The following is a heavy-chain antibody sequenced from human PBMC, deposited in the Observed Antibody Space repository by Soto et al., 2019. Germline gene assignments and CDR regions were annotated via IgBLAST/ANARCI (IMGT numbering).Heavy chain of an antibody. Sequence: GGSLRLSCAASGFTFSSYSMNWVRQAPGKGLEWVSSISSSSSYIYYADSVKGRFTISRDNAKNSLYLQMNSLRAEDTAVYYCASCSDSTRITIFGVVLSRGGMDVWGQGTTVTVSS. CDR1: GFTFSSYS. CDR2: ISSSSSYI. V-gene: IGHV3-21*01. J-gene: IGHJ6*02. D-gene: IGHD3-3*01. CDR3: ASCSDSTRITIFGVVLSRGGMDV.